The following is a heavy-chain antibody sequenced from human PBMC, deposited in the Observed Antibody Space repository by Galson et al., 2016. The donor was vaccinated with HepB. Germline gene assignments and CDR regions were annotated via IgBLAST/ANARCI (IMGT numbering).Heavy chain of an antibody. D-gene: IGHD1-7*01. J-gene: IGHJ5*02. CDR2: ISNDGSST. CDR1: GFTFDRHA. Sequence: SLRLSCAASGFTFDRHAVNWVRQAPGKGLEWVSGISNDGSSTYLADSVKGRFTISRDNFRNTLYLQMNSLRAEDTAVYYCAQGQTANWNYQFDWFDPWGQGTLVTVSS. CDR3: AQGQTANWNYQFDWFDP. V-gene: IGHV3-23*01.